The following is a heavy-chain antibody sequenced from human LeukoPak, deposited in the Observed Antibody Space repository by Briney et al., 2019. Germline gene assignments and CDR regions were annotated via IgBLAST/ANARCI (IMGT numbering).Heavy chain of an antibody. CDR3: ARETGSSVGSTDFDY. V-gene: IGHV3-30-3*01. CDR2: ISYDESNK. J-gene: IGHJ4*02. CDR1: GFTFSSYA. Sequence: GGSLRLSCAASGFTFSSYAMHWVRQAPGKGLEWVAVISYDESNKYYADSVKGRLTISRDNPKNTLYLQMHSLRAEDTALYYCARETGSSVGSTDFDYWGQGTLVTVS. D-gene: IGHD6-6*01.